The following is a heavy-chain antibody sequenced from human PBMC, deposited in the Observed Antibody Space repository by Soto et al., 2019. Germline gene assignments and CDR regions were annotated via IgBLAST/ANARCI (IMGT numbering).Heavy chain of an antibody. V-gene: IGHV3-21*04. CDR2: ISSSSGYI. Sequence: GGSLRLSCAASGFTFSSYSMNWVRQAPGKGLEWVSSISSSSGYIYYADSVKGRFTISRDNAKNSLYLQMNRLRAEDTALYHCARKIYGDYDYWGQGTLVTVSS. J-gene: IGHJ4*02. CDR3: ARKIYGDYDY. D-gene: IGHD4-17*01. CDR1: GFTFSSYS.